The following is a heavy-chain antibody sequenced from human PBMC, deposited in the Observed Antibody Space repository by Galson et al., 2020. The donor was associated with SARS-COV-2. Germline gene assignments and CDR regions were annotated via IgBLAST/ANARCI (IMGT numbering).Heavy chain of an antibody. D-gene: IGHD1-20*01. CDR3: ARVTYKAWYFEV. Sequence: SQTPSLTCAISGDSLSSTSTAWNWTRQPPSSGIGWLGRTFYRSKWPTDSAISVKDRIPIKPDTANNQFSLQLNSVTPEDTAVYYCARVTYKAWYFEVWGRGTLVTVSS. J-gene: IGHJ2*01. CDR2: TFYRSKWPT. CDR1: GDSLSSTSTA. V-gene: IGHV6-1*01.